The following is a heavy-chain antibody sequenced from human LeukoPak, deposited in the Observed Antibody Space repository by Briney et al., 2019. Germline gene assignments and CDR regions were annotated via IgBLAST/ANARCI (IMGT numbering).Heavy chain of an antibody. Sequence: GGSLKLSCAASGFTFSGSAMHWVRQASGKGLEWVGRIRSKANSYATAYAASVKGRFTISRDDSKNTAYLQMNSLNTEDTAVYYCTRRIVATFGPPGDYWGQGTLVTVSS. V-gene: IGHV3-73*01. D-gene: IGHD5-12*01. CDR2: IRSKANSYAT. CDR3: TRRIVATFGPPGDY. J-gene: IGHJ4*02. CDR1: GFTFSGSA.